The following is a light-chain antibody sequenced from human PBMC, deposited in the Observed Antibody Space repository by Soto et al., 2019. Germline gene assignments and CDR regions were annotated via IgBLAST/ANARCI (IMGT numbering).Light chain of an antibody. Sequence: QSALTQPRSVSGSSGQSVTISRTGSSSDVGGYNYVSWYQQHPGKAPKRMIYDVSKRPSGVPDRFSGSKSGNTASLTISGLQAEDEADYYCCSYAGGYRYVSGIGTKVTVL. CDR1: SSDVGGYNY. CDR3: CSYAGGYRYV. J-gene: IGLJ1*01. CDR2: DVS. V-gene: IGLV2-11*01.